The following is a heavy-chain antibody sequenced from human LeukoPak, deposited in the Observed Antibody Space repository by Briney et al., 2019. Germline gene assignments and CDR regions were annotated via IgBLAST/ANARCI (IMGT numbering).Heavy chain of an antibody. Sequence: ASVKVSCKASGYTFTGYYMHWVRQAPGQGLEWMGWINPNSGGTNYAQKFQGRITMTRDTSISTAYMELSRLRSDDTAVYYCARGTMIDPGHEDYWGQGTLVTVSS. CDR1: GYTFTGYY. CDR3: ARGTMIDPGHEDY. D-gene: IGHD3-22*01. CDR2: INPNSGGT. V-gene: IGHV1-2*02. J-gene: IGHJ4*02.